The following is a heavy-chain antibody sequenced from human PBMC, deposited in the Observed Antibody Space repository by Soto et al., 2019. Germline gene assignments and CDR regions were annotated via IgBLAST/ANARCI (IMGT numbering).Heavy chain of an antibody. CDR2: ISAYNGNT. J-gene: IGHJ6*03. V-gene: IGHV1-18*01. CDR1: GYTFTSYG. D-gene: IGHD3-3*01. CDR3: ARTLRYYYHYYMDV. Sequence: GASVKVSCKASGYTFTSYGISWVRQAPGQGLEWMGWISAYNGNTNYAQKLQGRVTMTTDTSTSTAYMELRSLRSDDTAVYYCARTLRYYYHYYMDVWGKGTTVTVSS.